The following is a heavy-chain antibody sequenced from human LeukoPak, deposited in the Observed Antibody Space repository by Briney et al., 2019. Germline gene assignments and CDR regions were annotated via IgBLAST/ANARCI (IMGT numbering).Heavy chain of an antibody. D-gene: IGHD4-11*01. CDR1: GFTFSSYD. J-gene: IGHJ4*02. CDR3: ARGLTRGLDF. V-gene: IGHV3-13*01. Sequence: GGSLRLSCAASGFTFSSYDMHWVRQATGKGLEWVSSVGATGVTYYAGSVKGRFTISRENAKRSLYLQMYGLRVGDSAVYYCARGLTRGLDFRGQGTLVTVSS. CDR2: VGATGVT.